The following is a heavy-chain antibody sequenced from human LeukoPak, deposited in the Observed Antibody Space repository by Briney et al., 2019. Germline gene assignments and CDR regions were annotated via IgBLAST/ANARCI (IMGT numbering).Heavy chain of an antibody. CDR3: ARDVQGREETVLGDY. CDR1: GFAFSSCA. V-gene: IGHV3-23*01. Sequence: GGSLRLSCAASGFAFSSCAMSWVRQAPGKGLEWVSGISGSAGSTNYADSVKGRFTISRDNAKNSLYLQMNSLRAEDTAVYYCARDVQGREETVLGDYWGQGTRVTVSS. J-gene: IGHJ4*02. CDR2: ISGSAGST. D-gene: IGHD2-8*02.